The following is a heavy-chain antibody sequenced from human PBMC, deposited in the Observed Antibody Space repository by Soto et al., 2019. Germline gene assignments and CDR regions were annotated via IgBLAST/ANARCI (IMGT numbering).Heavy chain of an antibody. CDR2: ISGSSNYI. J-gene: IGHJ4*02. Sequence: GGSLRLSCAASGFTFSTYNMNWVRQAPGKGLEWVSSISGSSNYIFYAHSVKGRFTISRDNAKNSLFLQMNSLRAEDTAVYYCARELCSGGSCYDYWGQGTLVTVSS. CDR3: ARELCSGGSCYDY. D-gene: IGHD2-15*01. CDR1: GFTFSTYN. V-gene: IGHV3-21*01.